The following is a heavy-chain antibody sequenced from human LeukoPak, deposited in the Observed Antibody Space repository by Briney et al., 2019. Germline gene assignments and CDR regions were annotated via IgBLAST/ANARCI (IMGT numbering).Heavy chain of an antibody. V-gene: IGHV1-2*02. CDR3: ARAEPKVAAFDY. Sequence: ASVKVPCKASGYTFTGYYMHWVRQAPGQGLEWMGWINPNSGGTNYAQKFQGRVTMTRDTSISTAYMELSRLRSDDTAVYYSARAEPKVAAFDYWGQGTLVTVSS. CDR1: GYTFTGYY. CDR2: INPNSGGT. D-gene: IGHD6-19*01. J-gene: IGHJ4*02.